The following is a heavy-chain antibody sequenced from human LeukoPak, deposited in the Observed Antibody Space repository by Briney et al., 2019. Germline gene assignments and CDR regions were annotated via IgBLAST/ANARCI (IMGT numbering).Heavy chain of an antibody. V-gene: IGHV3-21*01. CDR2: ISSSSSYI. CDR3: ARFGELWGEFDY. D-gene: IGHD3-10*01. Sequence: GGSLRLSCAASGFTFSSYSMNWVRQAPGKGLEWVSSISSSSSYIYYADSVKGRFTISRDNAKNSLYLQMNSLRAEDTAVYYCARFGELWGEFDYWGQGTLVTVSS. J-gene: IGHJ4*02. CDR1: GFTFSSYS.